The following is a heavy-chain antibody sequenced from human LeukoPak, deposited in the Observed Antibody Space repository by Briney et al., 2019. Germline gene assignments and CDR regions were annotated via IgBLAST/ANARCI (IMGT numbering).Heavy chain of an antibody. V-gene: IGHV3-30*18. J-gene: IGHJ4*02. CDR3: AKDWVAGHGGDYFDY. Sequence: GRSLRLSCAASGFTFSSYGMHWVRQAPGKGLEWVAVISYDGSNKYYADSVKGRFTISRDNSKNTLYLQMNSLRAEDTAVYYCAKDWVAGHGGDYFDYWGQGTLVTVSS. CDR1: GFTFSSYG. CDR2: ISYDGSNK. D-gene: IGHD6-19*01.